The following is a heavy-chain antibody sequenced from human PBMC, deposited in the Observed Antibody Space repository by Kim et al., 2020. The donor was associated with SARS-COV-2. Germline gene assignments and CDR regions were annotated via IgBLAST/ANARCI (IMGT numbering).Heavy chain of an antibody. Sequence: ASVKVSCKVSGYTLTELSMHWVRQAPGKGLEWMGGFDPEDGETIYAQKFQGRVTMTEDTSTDTAYMELSSLRSEDTAVYYCATVRPGYYDSSGYRRKPFDYWGQGTLVTVSS. CDR3: ATVRPGYYDSSGYRRKPFDY. CDR1: GYTLTELS. D-gene: IGHD3-22*01. V-gene: IGHV1-24*01. CDR2: FDPEDGET. J-gene: IGHJ4*02.